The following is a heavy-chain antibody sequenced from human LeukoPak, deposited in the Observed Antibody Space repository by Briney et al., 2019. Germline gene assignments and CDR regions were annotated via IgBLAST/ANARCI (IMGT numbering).Heavy chain of an antibody. J-gene: IGHJ5*02. D-gene: IGHD6-13*01. CDR1: GGSISSDNYY. Sequence: SETLSLTCTVSGGSISSDNYYWSWIRQPAGKGLEWIGRIYISGTTNYNYNPSLKSRVTISVDTSKNQFSLKLSSVTAADTAVYYCASGGSSSWNHWFDPWGQGTLVTVSS. CDR2: IYISGTTNY. V-gene: IGHV4-61*02. CDR3: ASGGSSSWNHWFDP.